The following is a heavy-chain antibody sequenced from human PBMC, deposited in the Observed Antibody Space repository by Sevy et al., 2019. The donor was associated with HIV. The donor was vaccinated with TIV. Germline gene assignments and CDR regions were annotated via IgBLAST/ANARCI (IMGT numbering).Heavy chain of an antibody. J-gene: IGHJ4*02. Sequence: GGSLRLSCAASGFTFSSYSVNWVRQAPGKGLEWVSSISSSSSYIYYADSVKGRFTISRDNAKNSLYLQMNSLRAEDTAVYYCARDPSLHYSGYYPSFDYWGQGTLVTVSS. CDR1: GFTFSSYS. CDR3: ARDPSLHYSGYYPSFDY. CDR2: ISSSSSYI. D-gene: IGHD5-12*01. V-gene: IGHV3-21*01.